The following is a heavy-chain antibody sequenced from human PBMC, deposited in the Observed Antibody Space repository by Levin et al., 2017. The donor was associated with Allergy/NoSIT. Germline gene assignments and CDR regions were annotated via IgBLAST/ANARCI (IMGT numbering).Heavy chain of an antibody. Sequence: GESLKISCAASGFTFSSYSMNWVRQAPGKGLEWVSSISSSSSYIYYADSVKGRFTISRDNAKNSLYLQMNSLRAEDTAVYYCARAPFIVLTQGYYGMDVWGQGTTVTASS. V-gene: IGHV3-21*01. CDR1: GFTFSSYS. CDR2: ISSSSSYI. D-gene: IGHD2-8*01. J-gene: IGHJ6*02. CDR3: ARAPFIVLTQGYYGMDV.